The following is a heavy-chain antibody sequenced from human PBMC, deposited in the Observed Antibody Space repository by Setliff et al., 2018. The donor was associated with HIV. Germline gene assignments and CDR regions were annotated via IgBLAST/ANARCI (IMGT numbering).Heavy chain of an antibody. J-gene: IGHJ4*02. CDR2: IYPDSNNI. Sequence: GGSLRLSCAASGFTFSDYPMNWVRQAPGKGLEWVSHIYPDSNNIDYTDSVKGRFTISRDNAKNSLYLQMNSPRAEDAAVYYCATDLHWAFDYWGQGSLVTVSS. V-gene: IGHV3-48*01. CDR1: GFTFSDYP. D-gene: IGHD7-27*01. CDR3: ATDLHWAFDY.